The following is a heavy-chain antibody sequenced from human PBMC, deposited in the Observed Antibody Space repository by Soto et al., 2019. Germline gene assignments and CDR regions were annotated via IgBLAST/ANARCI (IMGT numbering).Heavy chain of an antibody. V-gene: IGHV3-23*01. J-gene: IGHJ6*02. D-gene: IGHD2-2*01. Sequence: GRPLRLSCAGSGFTCSLYARSWVRQAPGKGLEWVSTLSDSGGHTYYADSVKGRFTISRDNPKNTLYLQMNSLRAEDTAVYYCAKDSQSVSVSAARVYGMDVWGQGTTVTVSS. CDR3: AKDSQSVSVSAARVYGMDV. CDR1: GFTCSLYA. CDR2: LSDSGGHT.